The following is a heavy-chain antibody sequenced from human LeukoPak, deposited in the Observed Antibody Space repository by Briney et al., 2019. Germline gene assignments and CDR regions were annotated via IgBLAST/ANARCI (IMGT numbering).Heavy chain of an antibody. CDR1: GFTFSNAW. V-gene: IGHV3-53*01. CDR3: ARDLGD. Sequence: GGSLRLSCAASGFTFSNAWMSWVRQAPGKGLEWVSVIYGAGAAITYHIESVKGRFTISRDNSRNTIYLQMNGLRAEDTAIYYCARDLGDWGQGTLVTVSS. CDR2: IYGAGAAIT. J-gene: IGHJ4*02.